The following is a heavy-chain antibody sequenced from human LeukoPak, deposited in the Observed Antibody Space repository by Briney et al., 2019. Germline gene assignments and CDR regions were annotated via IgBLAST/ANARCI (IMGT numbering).Heavy chain of an antibody. CDR3: AGRDYYDSSGYYYGFDY. J-gene: IGHJ4*02. V-gene: IGHV3-11*04. CDR1: GFTFSDYY. CDR2: ISSSGSTI. Sequence: GGSLRLSCAASGFTFSDYYMSWIRQAPGKGLDWVSYISSSGSTIYYADSVKGRFTISRDNAKNSLYLQMNSLRAEDTAVYYCAGRDYYDSSGYYYGFDYWGQGTLVTVSS. D-gene: IGHD3-22*01.